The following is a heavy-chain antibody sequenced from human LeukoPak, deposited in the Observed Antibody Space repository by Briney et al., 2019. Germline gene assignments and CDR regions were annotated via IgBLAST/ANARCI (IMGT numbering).Heavy chain of an antibody. D-gene: IGHD1-26*01. J-gene: IGHJ6*03. CDR3: ANQGGSLTEVGYYMDV. Sequence: GGSLRLSCAASGFTFSSYSINWVRQAPGKGLEWVSYISSGSSTRYYADSVKGRFTISRDNSKNTLYLQMNSLRAEDTAVYYCANQGGSLTEVGYYMDVWGKGTTVTVSS. V-gene: IGHV3-48*01. CDR2: ISSGSSTR. CDR1: GFTFSSYS.